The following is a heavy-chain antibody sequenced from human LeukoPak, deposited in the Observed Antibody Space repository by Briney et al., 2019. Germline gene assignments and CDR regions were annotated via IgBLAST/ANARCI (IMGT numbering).Heavy chain of an antibody. CDR1: GGSISSYY. V-gene: IGHV4-59*01. Sequence: PSETLSLTCTVSGGSISSYYWSWIRQPPGKGLEWIGYIYYSGSTNYNPSLKSRVTISVDTSKNQFSLKLSSVTAADTAVYYCARECTGCWFDPWGQGALVTVSS. CDR2: IYYSGST. J-gene: IGHJ5*02. D-gene: IGHD3-10*02. CDR3: ARECTGCWFDP.